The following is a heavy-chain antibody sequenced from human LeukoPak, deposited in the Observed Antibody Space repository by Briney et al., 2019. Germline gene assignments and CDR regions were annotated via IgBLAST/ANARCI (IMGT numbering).Heavy chain of an antibody. D-gene: IGHD6-13*01. CDR2: INHSGRT. CDR3: ARAGIAAGRWFDP. V-gene: IGHV4-34*01. Sequence: PSETLSLTCAVYGGSFSGYYWSWIRQPPGKGLEWIGEINHSGRTNYNPSLKSRVTISVDTSKNQFSLKLSSVTAADTAVYYCARAGIAAGRWFDPWGQGTLVTVSS. CDR1: GGSFSGYY. J-gene: IGHJ5*02.